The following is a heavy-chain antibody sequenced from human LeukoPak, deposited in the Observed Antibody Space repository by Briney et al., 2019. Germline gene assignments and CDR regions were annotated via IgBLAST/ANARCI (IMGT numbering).Heavy chain of an antibody. CDR3: ARDDCSGSSCYSNWFDP. CDR1: GGSISSYY. Sequence: SETLSLTCTVSGGSISSYYWSWIRQTAGKGLEWIGRIYTSGSTNYNPSLKSRVTMSVDTSKNQFSLKLSSVTAADTAVYYCARDDCSGSSCYSNWFDPWGQGTLVTVSS. D-gene: IGHD2-15*01. CDR2: IYTSGST. J-gene: IGHJ5*02. V-gene: IGHV4-4*07.